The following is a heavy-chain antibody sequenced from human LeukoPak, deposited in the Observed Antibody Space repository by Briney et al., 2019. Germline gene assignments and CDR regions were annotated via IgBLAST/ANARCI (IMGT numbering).Heavy chain of an antibody. CDR1: GGSISSSSYY. Sequence: SEALSLTCTVSGGSISSSSYYWGWIRQPPGKGLEWIGSIYYSGSTYYNPSLKSRVTISVDTSKNQFSLKLSSVTAADTAVYYCARLLYCSSTSCSGPFDYWGQGTLVTVSS. CDR3: ARLLYCSSTSCSGPFDY. CDR2: IYYSGST. J-gene: IGHJ4*02. V-gene: IGHV4-39*07. D-gene: IGHD2-2*01.